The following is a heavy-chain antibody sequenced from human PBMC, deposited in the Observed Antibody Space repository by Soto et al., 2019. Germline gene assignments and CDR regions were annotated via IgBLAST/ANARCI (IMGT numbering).Heavy chain of an antibody. CDR2: ISYDGSNK. Sequence: QVQLVESGGGVVQPGRPLRLSCAASGFTFSSYGMHWVRQAPGKGLEWVAVISYDGSNKYYADSVKGRFTISRDNSKNTLYLQMNSLRAEDTAVYYCAKDWRPSYYDSSGFGDYWGQGTLVTVSS. CDR1: GFTFSSYG. CDR3: AKDWRPSYYDSSGFGDY. J-gene: IGHJ4*02. D-gene: IGHD3-22*01. V-gene: IGHV3-30*18.